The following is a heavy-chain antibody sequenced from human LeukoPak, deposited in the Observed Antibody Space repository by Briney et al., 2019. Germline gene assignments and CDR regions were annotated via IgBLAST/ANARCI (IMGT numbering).Heavy chain of an antibody. CDR2: ISGSGGST. CDR1: GFTFSSYA. CDR3: AKVSYDFWSGYEGFDY. D-gene: IGHD3-3*01. V-gene: IGHV3-23*01. Sequence: GGSLRLSCAASGFTFSSYAMSWVRQAPGKGLEWASAISGSGGSTYYADSVKGRFTISRDNSKNTLYLQMNSLRAEDTAVYYCAKVSYDFWSGYEGFDYWGQGTLVTVSS. J-gene: IGHJ4*02.